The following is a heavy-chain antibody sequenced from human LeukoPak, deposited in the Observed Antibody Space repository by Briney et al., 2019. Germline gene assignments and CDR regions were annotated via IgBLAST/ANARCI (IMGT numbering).Heavy chain of an antibody. CDR3: ARGPVPAAPLDY. V-gene: IGHV1-8*03. CDR1: GYTFTSYD. J-gene: IGHJ4*02. CDR2: MNPNSGNT. Sequence: ASVKVSCKASGYTFTSYDINWVRQATGRGLEWMGWMNPNSGNTGYAQKFQGRVTITRNTSISTAYMELSSLRSEDTAVYYCARGPVPAAPLDYWGQGTLVTVSS. D-gene: IGHD2-2*01.